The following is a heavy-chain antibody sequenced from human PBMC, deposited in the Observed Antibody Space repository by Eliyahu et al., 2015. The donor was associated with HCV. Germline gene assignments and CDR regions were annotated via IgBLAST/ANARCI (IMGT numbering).Heavy chain of an antibody. CDR1: GYTFTSYY. V-gene: IGHV1-46*01. CDR2: INPXGGST. CDR3: AIERVGDIDY. J-gene: IGHJ4*02. Sequence: QVQLVQSGAEVXKPXASVXVSCKASGYTFTSYYXHWVRQAPGQGLEWMGIINPXGGSTSYAQKFQGRVTMTRDTSTSTVYMELSSLRSEDTAVYYCAIERVGDIDYWGQGTLVTVSS. D-gene: IGHD1-26*01.